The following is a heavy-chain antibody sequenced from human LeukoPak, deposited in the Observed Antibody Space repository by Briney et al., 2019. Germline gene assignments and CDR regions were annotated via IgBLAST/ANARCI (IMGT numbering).Heavy chain of an antibody. Sequence: GGSLRLSCAASGFTFSDYYMSWILQAPGKGLEWVSHITSSGSTIYYADSVKGRFTISRDNAKNSLYLQMNSLRAEDTAVYYCAREYGAPYNWFDPWGQGTLVTVSS. CDR2: ITSSGSTI. D-gene: IGHD4-17*01. CDR1: GFTFSDYY. J-gene: IGHJ5*02. V-gene: IGHV3-11*01. CDR3: AREYGAPYNWFDP.